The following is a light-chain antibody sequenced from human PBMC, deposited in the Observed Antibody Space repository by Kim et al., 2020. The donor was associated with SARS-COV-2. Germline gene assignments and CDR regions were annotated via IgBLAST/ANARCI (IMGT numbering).Light chain of an antibody. Sequence: ASVGDKVTMTCRASQGISRYLAGYHQKPGIAPKLLIYVASTLRSVVPSRFSGSGSGTDFTLTIRGLQPEDFSTYSCQQLNSYPLTLGGGTKVDIK. CDR3: QQLNSYPLT. CDR1: QGISRY. V-gene: IGKV1-9*01. CDR2: VAS. J-gene: IGKJ4*01.